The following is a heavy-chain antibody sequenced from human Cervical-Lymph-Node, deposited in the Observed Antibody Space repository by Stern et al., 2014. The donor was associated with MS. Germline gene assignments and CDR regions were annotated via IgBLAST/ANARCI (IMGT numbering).Heavy chain of an antibody. D-gene: IGHD3-10*01. CDR2: VYYIAST. J-gene: IGHJ5*02. CDR1: GGSVSRGSYY. V-gene: IGHV4-61*01. CDR3: ARDRIYYGSGIYNWFDP. Sequence: QLQLQESGPGLVKPSETLSLTCTVSGGSVSRGSYYWSWIRQPPGKGLEWIGYVYYIASTNYNPSLKSRVTISVDTSKNQFSLKLSSVTAADTAVYYCARDRIYYGSGIYNWFDPWGQGTLVTVSS.